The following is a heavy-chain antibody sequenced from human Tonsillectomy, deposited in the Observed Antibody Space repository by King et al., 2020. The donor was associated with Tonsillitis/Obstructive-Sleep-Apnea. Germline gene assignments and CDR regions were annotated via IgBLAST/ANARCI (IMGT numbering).Heavy chain of an antibody. V-gene: IGHV4-61*01. Sequence: QLQESGPGLVKPSETLSLTCTVSGGSVSSGSYYWSWIRQPPGKGLEWIGYIYYSGSTNYNPSLKSRVTISVDTSKNQFSLKLSSVTAADTAVYYCARDHLEWFHIDPWGQGTLVTVSS. D-gene: IGHD3-3*01. J-gene: IGHJ5*02. CDR1: GGSVSSGSYY. CDR2: IYYSGST. CDR3: ARDHLEWFHIDP.